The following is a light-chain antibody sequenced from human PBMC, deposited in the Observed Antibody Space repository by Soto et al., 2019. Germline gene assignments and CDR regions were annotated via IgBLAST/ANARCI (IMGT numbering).Light chain of an antibody. V-gene: IGKV1-33*01. J-gene: IGKJ4*01. CDR1: QDISNS. Sequence: DIQMTQSASSLSASVGDRVTITCQASQDISNSLNWYQQRPGKAPNLLIYDASNLETGVPSRFSGSGSGTHFTLTISSLQPEDIATYHCQQYNNLPLTLGGGTKVDIK. CDR2: DAS. CDR3: QQYNNLPLT.